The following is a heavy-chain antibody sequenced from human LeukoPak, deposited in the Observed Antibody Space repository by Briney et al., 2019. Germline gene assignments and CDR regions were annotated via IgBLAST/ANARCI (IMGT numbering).Heavy chain of an antibody. Sequence: GRSLRLSCAASGFTFSSHAVHWVRQAPGKGLECVAVISEDGDIKKYADAVKGRFTISRDNFKNTLYLQMNSLRAEDTAVYYCARGLVGPPDGMDVWGQGTTVTVSS. D-gene: IGHD1-26*01. CDR3: ARGLVGPPDGMDV. CDR1: GFTFSSHA. V-gene: IGHV3-30*01. J-gene: IGHJ6*02. CDR2: ISEDGDIK.